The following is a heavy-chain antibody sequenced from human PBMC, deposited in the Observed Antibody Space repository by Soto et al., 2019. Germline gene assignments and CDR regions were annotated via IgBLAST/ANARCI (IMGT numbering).Heavy chain of an antibody. CDR3: AKDLLAVTNESFYYYYGRDI. D-gene: IGHD4-4*01. Sequence: QVQLVESGGGVVQPGRSLRLSCAASGFTFSSYGMHWVRQAPGKGLEWVAVISYDGSNKYYADSVKGRFTISRDNSKNTHYLKMKSLQAEDTAVYYCAKDLLAVTNESFYYYYGRDIWGQGITV. V-gene: IGHV3-30*18. CDR1: GFTFSSYG. J-gene: IGHJ6*02. CDR2: ISYDGSNK.